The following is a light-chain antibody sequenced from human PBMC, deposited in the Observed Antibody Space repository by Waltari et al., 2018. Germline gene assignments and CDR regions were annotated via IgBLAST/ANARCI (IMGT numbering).Light chain of an antibody. J-gene: IGLJ2*01. CDR2: STN. V-gene: IGLV1-44*01. Sequence: HSVLTQPPSASGPPGQRVTISCSGSSSNIGSNTVNWYQHLPGTAPQLPIYSTNHRPSGVPERFSGSKSGTSASLAISGLQSEDEADYYCATWDDTLHVLFGGGTKLTVL. CDR1: SSNIGSNT. CDR3: ATWDDTLHVL.